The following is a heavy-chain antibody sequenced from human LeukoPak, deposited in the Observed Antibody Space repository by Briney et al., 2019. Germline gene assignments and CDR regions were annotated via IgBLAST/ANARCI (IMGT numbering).Heavy chain of an antibody. J-gene: IGHJ4*02. CDR2: INRSGIDK. D-gene: IGHD5-12*01. CDR1: GIKFSDYY. CDR3: ARIVDIVATVDY. Sequence: GGSLRLSCAVSGIKFSDYYMSRIRQAPGKGLEWVSYINRSGIDKYYADSVKGRFTISRDNAKNSLYLQMNSLRAEDTAVYYCARIVDIVATVDYWGQGTLVTVSS. V-gene: IGHV3-11*04.